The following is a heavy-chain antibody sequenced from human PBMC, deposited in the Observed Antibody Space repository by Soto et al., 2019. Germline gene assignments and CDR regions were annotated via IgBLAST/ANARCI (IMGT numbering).Heavy chain of an antibody. CDR3: AHRVLRTVFGLVTTSAISFAF. CDR2: IYWDDDK. J-gene: IGHJ4*02. D-gene: IGHD3-3*01. Sequence: QITLNESGPTVVRPTEPLTLTCRFSGFSLTTSGVGVGWSRQSPGKAPEWLALIYWDDDKRYSASLKSRLTITKDTSKNPVVLTVSDLDPTDTATYYCAHRVLRTVFGLVTTSAISFAFWGQGTPVAVSS. CDR1: GFSLTTSGVG. V-gene: IGHV2-5*02.